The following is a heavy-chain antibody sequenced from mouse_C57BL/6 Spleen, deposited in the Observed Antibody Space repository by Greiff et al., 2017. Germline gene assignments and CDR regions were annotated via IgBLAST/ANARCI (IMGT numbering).Heavy chain of an antibody. CDR2: INPYNGGT. J-gene: IGHJ1*03. CDR1: GYTFTDYY. V-gene: IGHV1-19*01. CDR3: ARRVSYDWWYFDV. Sequence: EVQLQQSGPVLVKPGASVKMSCKASGYTFTDYYMNWVKQSHGKSLEWIGVINPYNGGTSYNQKFKGKATLTVDKSSSTAYMELNSLTSEDSAVYYCARRVSYDWWYFDVWGTGTTVTVSS. D-gene: IGHD2-12*01.